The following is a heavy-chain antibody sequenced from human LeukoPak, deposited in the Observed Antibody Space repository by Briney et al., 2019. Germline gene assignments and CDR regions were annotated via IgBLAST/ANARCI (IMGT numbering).Heavy chain of an antibody. CDR2: INPNSGGT. D-gene: IGHD3-3*01. CDR1: GYTFTGYY. V-gene: IGHV1-2*02. J-gene: IGHJ4*02. CDR3: ARNQYYDFWSGYFDY. Sequence: GSVKVSFKASGYTFTGYYMHWVRQAPGQGLEWMGWINPNSGGTNYAQKFQGRVTMTRDTSISTAYMELSRLRSDDTAVYYCARNQYYDFWSGYFDYWGQGTLVTVSS.